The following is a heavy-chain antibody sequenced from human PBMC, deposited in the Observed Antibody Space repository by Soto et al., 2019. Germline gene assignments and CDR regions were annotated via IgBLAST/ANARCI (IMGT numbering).Heavy chain of an antibody. CDR3: AGHVLGTSMVRGVILDY. CDR2: IYYSGST. Sequence: PSETLSLTCTVSGGSISSSSYYWGWIRQPPGKGLEWIGSIYYSGSTYYNPSLKSRVTISVDSSKNQFSLKLSSVTAADTAVYYCAGHVLGTSMVRGVILDYWGQGTLVTVSS. J-gene: IGHJ4*02. CDR1: GGSISSSSYY. V-gene: IGHV4-39*01. D-gene: IGHD3-10*01.